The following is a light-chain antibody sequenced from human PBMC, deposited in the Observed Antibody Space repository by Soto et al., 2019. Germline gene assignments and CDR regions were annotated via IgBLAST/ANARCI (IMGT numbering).Light chain of an antibody. Sequence: EIVLTQSPGTLSLSPGERATLSCRASQSVSSSYLAWYQQKPGQAPRLLIYGASSRATGIPDRFSGSGSGTDFTLTISRLEPEDFAVHYCQQYGSSLHGTFGQGTKVDIK. J-gene: IGKJ1*01. V-gene: IGKV3-20*01. CDR2: GAS. CDR1: QSVSSSY. CDR3: QQYGSSLHGT.